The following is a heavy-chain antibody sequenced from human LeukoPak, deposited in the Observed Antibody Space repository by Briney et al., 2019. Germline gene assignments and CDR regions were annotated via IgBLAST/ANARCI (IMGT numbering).Heavy chain of an antibody. CDR2: TSYNGNT. CDR1: GYTFSNYG. V-gene: IGHV1-18*04. J-gene: IGHJ4*02. D-gene: IGHD6-19*01. CDR3: ARHSASGWQALGY. Sequence: ASVKVSCKASGYTFSNYGISWVRQAPGLGLEWMGWTSYNGNTNYAQKFQDRVTMTTDTSTTTAYMKLRSLESDDTAVYYCARHSASGWQALGYWGQGTLVTVSS.